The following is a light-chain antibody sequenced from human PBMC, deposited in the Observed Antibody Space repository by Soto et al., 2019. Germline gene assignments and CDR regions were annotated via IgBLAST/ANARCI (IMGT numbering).Light chain of an antibody. CDR2: LEGSGSY. CDR1: SGHSSYI. V-gene: IGLV4-60*02. Sequence: QPVLTQSSSASASLGSSVKLTCTLSSGHSSYIIAWHQQQPGKAPRYLMKLEGSGSYNKGSGVPDRFSCSSSGADRYLTISNLQFDVEADYYCETWDSNTLVFGGGTKLTVL. CDR3: ETWDSNTLV. J-gene: IGLJ3*02.